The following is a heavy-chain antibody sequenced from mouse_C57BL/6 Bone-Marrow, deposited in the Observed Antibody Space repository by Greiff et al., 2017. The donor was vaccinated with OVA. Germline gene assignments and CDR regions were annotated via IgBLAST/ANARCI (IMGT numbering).Heavy chain of an antibody. CDR3: ARPYYYGSSPYFDY. Sequence: QVQLQQSGPELVKPGASVKISCKASGYAFSSSWMNWVKQRPGKGLEWIGRIYPGDGDTNYNGKFKGKATLTADKSSSTAYMQLSSLTSEDSAFYFCARPYYYGSSPYFDYWGQGTTLTVSS. V-gene: IGHV1-82*01. D-gene: IGHD1-1*01. CDR2: IYPGDGDT. CDR1: GYAFSSSW. J-gene: IGHJ2*01.